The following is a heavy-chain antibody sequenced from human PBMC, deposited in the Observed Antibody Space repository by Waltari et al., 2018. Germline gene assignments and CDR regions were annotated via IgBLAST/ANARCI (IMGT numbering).Heavy chain of an antibody. V-gene: IGHV4-34*01. CDR2: INHSGST. CDR3: ARFGLYYGSDSNGFDY. Sequence: QVQLQQWGAGLLKPSETLSLTCAVYGGSFSGYYWSWIRQPPGKGLEWIGEINHSGSTNYNPSLKSRVTISVDTSKNQFSLKLSSVTAADTAVYYCARFGLYYGSDSNGFDYWGQGTLVTVSS. J-gene: IGHJ4*02. CDR1: GGSFSGYY. D-gene: IGHD3-10*01.